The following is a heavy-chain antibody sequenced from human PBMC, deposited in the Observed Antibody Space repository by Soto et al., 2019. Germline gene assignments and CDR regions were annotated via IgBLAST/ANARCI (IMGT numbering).Heavy chain of an antibody. CDR2: FDGSVGHT. CDR1: GFSFSSYA. CDR3: ARDTGGMDV. Sequence: GGSLRLSCAASGFSFSSYAVSWVRQAPGKGLEWVSVFDGSVGHTYYTNSVKGRFTISNDNSKNTLFLQMNSLRAEDTAVYYCARDTGGMDVWGQGTTVTVSS. V-gene: IGHV3-23*01. J-gene: IGHJ6*02.